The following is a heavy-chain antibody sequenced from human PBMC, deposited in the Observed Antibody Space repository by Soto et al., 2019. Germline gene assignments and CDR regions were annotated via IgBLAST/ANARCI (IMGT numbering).Heavy chain of an antibody. CDR3: ATPSGY. D-gene: IGHD3-10*01. Sequence: GASVKVSCKASGYTFSDYYMHWVRQAPGQGLEWMGLINPSAGSTSYAQSFQGRVTMTRDTSTSTVFMDLSSLRSEDTAIYYCATPSGYWGQGTLVTVSS. CDR1: GYTFSDYY. CDR2: INPSAGST. V-gene: IGHV1-46*01. J-gene: IGHJ4*02.